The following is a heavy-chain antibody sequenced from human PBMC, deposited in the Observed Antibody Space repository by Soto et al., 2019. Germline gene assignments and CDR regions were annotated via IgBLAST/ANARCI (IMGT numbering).Heavy chain of an antibody. CDR1: GVSISSTNYY. CDR2: IYYTGST. Sequence: SETLSLTCTVSGVSISSTNYYWGWIRQPPGKGLECVGSIYYTGSTTYSPSLKSRVTISLDTSKNQFSLKLNSVTAADTAVYYCARLGGYYQAFDQWGQGSLVTVSS. J-gene: IGHJ4*02. D-gene: IGHD3-22*01. V-gene: IGHV4-39*01. CDR3: ARLGGYYQAFDQ.